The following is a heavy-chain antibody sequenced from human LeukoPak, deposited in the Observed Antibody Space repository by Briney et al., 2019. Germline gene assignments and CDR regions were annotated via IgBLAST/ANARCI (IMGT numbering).Heavy chain of an antibody. CDR2: IIPIFGTA. V-gene: IGHV1-69*05. D-gene: IGHD4-17*01. CDR1: GGTFSSYA. CDR3: AREWVIAYGDYDVYHYFDS. Sequence: SVKVSCKASGGTFSSYAISWVRQAPGQGREWMGRIIPIFGTANYAQKFQCRGTITTDESTSTAYMDLSSLRSEDTAVYYCAREWVIAYGDYDVYHYFDSWGQGTLVTVSS. J-gene: IGHJ4*02.